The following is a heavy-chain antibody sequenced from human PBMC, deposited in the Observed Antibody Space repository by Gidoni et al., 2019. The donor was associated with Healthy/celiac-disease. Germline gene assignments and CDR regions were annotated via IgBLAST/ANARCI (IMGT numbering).Heavy chain of an antibody. Sequence: EVQLVESGGGLVQPGGSLRLACAASGFTFSSYWMSWVRQAPGTGLEWVANIKQDGSEKYYVDSVKGRFTISRDNAKNSLYLQMNSLRAEDTAVYYCARDRRVGATDYWGQGTLVTVAS. J-gene: IGHJ4*02. CDR3: ARDRRVGATDY. V-gene: IGHV3-7*01. D-gene: IGHD1-26*01. CDR1: GFTFSSYW. CDR2: IKQDGSEK.